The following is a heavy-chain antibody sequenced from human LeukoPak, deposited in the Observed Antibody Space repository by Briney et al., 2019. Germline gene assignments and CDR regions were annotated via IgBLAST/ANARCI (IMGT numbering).Heavy chain of an antibody. Sequence: GWSLRLSCAASGFTFSTYNMNWVRQAPGKGLEWVSSISSRTSYINYADSVKGRFTISRDNAKNSLYLQMNSLRAEDTAVYYCARGSRAIVATKFARGRYMDVWGKGTTVTVPS. V-gene: IGHV3-21*01. D-gene: IGHD5-12*01. CDR1: GFTFSTYN. CDR2: ISSRTSYI. CDR3: ARGSRAIVATKFARGRYMDV. J-gene: IGHJ6*03.